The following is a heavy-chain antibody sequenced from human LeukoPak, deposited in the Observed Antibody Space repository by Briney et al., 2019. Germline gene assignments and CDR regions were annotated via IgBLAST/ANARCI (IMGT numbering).Heavy chain of an antibody. CDR2: ISSSSSTI. Sequence: GGSLRLSCAASGFTFSSYSMNWVRQAPGKGREWVSYISSSSSTIYYADSVKGRFTISRDNAKNSLYLQMNSLRAEDTAVYYCAREQGATDYYIDFWGKGTTVTVSS. J-gene: IGHJ6*03. D-gene: IGHD1-26*01. V-gene: IGHV3-48*01. CDR3: AREQGATDYYIDF. CDR1: GFTFSSYS.